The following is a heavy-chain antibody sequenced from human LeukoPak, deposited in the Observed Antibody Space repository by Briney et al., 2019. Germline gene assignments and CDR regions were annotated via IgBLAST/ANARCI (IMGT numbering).Heavy chain of an antibody. J-gene: IGHJ4*02. Sequence: GGSLRLSCAASGFTFSSYEMNWVRQAPGKGLEWVSYISSGKTIYYADSVKDRFTISRDNAKNSLYPQMNNLRAEDTAIYYCARDTPTGNDWGQGTLVTVSS. CDR2: ISSGKTI. V-gene: IGHV3-48*03. CDR1: GFTFSSYE. CDR3: ARDTPTGND.